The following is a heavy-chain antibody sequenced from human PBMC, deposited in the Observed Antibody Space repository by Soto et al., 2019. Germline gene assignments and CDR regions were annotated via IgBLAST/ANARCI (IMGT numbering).Heavy chain of an antibody. CDR1: GYTLTELS. Sequence: GASVKVSCKVSGYTLTELSMHWVRQAPGKGLEWMGGFDPEDGETIYAQKFQGRVTMTEDTSTDTAYMELSSLRSEDTAVYYCATAGAPYYYDSSGYSQVDYWGQGTLVTVSS. CDR3: ATAGAPYYYDSSGYSQVDY. V-gene: IGHV1-24*01. D-gene: IGHD3-22*01. CDR2: FDPEDGET. J-gene: IGHJ4*02.